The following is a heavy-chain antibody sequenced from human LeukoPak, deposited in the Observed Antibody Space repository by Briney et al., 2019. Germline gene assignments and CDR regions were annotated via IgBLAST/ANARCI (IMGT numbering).Heavy chain of an antibody. J-gene: IGHJ4*02. V-gene: IGHV3-23*01. Sequence: PGGSLRLSCAASGFTFSSYAMSWVRQAPGKGLEWVSAISGSGGSTYYADSVKGRFTISRDNSKNTLYLQMNSLRAEDTAVYYCAKSIVVVVAATRLGEWDYWGQGTLVTVSS. CDR2: ISGSGGST. CDR3: AKSIVVVVAATRLGEWDY. D-gene: IGHD2-15*01. CDR1: GFTFSSYA.